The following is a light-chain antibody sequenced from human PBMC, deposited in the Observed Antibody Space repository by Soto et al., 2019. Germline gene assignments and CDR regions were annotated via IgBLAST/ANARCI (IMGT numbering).Light chain of an antibody. V-gene: IGLV2-14*01. CDR3: SSYTSSSTIVV. Sequence: QSVLTQPASVSGSPGQSITISCTGTSSDVGGYNYVSWYQQHPGKAPKLMIYEVSNRPSGVSNRFSGSKSGNTASLTLSGLQAEDEADYYCSSYTSSSTIVVFVGGTKLTVL. J-gene: IGLJ2*01. CDR1: SSDVGGYNY. CDR2: EVS.